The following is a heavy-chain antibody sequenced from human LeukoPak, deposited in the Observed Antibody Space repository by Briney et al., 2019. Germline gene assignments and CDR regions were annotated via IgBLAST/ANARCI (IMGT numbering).Heavy chain of an antibody. J-gene: IGHJ2*01. V-gene: IGHV3-7*01. CDR2: IKQDGSEK. CDR1: GFTFSDFW. Sequence: GGSLRLSCAGSGFTFSDFWMSWVRQAPGKGLEWVANIKQDGSEKYYVDSVKGRFTISRDNAKNSLYLQMNSLRAEDTAVYYCARGDTYWYFDLWGRGTLVTVSS. D-gene: IGHD2-21*02. CDR3: ARGDTYWYFDL.